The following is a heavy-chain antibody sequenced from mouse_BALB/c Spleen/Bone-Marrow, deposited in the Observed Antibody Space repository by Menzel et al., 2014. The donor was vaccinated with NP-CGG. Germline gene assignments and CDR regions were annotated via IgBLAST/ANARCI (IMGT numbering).Heavy chain of an antibody. CDR2: INPYNGGT. J-gene: IGHJ4*01. CDR3: ARDGYDRVYAMDY. D-gene: IGHD2-2*01. V-gene: IGHV1-18*01. Sequence: VHVKQSGPELVKPGASMMISCKASGYSFTGYTMNWVKQSHGKNLEWIGLINPYNGGTSYNQKFKGKAALTVDKSSSTAYMELLSLTSEDSAVYYCARDGYDRVYAMDYWGQGTSVTVSS. CDR1: GYSFTGYT.